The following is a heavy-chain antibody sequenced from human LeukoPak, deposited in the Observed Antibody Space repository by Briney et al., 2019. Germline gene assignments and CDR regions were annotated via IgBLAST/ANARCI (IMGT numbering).Heavy chain of an antibody. CDR2: VSGSGANT. CDR1: KFTFSTSA. D-gene: IGHD3-9*01. V-gene: IGHV3-23*01. CDR3: AKESQTYYDIMTGYPNYYFDY. J-gene: IGHJ4*02. Sequence: GGSLRLSCAASKFTFSTSAMSWVRQAPGKGLEWVSAVSGSGANTYYVDSVKGRFTISRDNSKNTLYLEMSSLRSDDTAVYYCAKESQTYYDIMTGYPNYYFDYWGQGTLVTVSS.